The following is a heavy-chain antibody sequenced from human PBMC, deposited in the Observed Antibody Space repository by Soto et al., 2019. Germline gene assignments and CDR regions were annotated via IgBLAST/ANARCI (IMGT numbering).Heavy chain of an antibody. V-gene: IGHV1-8*01. CDR1: GYTFTSYD. CDR2: MNPNSGNT. J-gene: IGHJ6*03. D-gene: IGHD3-10*01. Sequence: GASVKVSCXASGYTFTSYDINWVRQATGKGLEWMGWMNPNSGNTGYAQKFQGRVTMTRNTSISTAYMELSSLRSEDTAVYYCARGYGSGSYPYYYYYYMDVWGKGTTVTVSS. CDR3: ARGYGSGSYPYYYYYYMDV.